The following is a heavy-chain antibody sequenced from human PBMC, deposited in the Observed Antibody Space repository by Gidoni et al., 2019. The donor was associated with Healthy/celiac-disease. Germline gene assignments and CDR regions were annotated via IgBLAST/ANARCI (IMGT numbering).Heavy chain of an antibody. Sequence: EVLLVESGGGLVQPGGSLRLSCAASGFTFRHHSFDWVRQAPGKGLEWVGRTRNKANSYTTEYAASVKGRFTISSDDSKNSLYLQMNSLKTEDTAVYYCARDPVYYDILTGYSNQGYFDYWGQGTLVTVSS. CDR3: ARDPVYYDILTGYSNQGYFDY. V-gene: IGHV3-72*01. D-gene: IGHD3-9*01. J-gene: IGHJ4*02. CDR1: GFTFRHHS. CDR2: TRNKANSYTT.